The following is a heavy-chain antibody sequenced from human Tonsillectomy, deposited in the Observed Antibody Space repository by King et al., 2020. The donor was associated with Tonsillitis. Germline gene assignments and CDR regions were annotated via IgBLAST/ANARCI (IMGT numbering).Heavy chain of an antibody. V-gene: IGHV3-30*01. D-gene: IGHD6-13*01. CDR2: ISYDGSNK. CDR3: ARDRDSSSWQYFVVY. J-gene: IGHJ4*02. Sequence: VQLVESGGGVVQPGRSLRLACAASGCTLSSHALHWVRQAPGKGLEWVAVISYDGSNKYYADSVKGRFSISRDNSKNTLYLQMNSLRADAMAVYYCARDRDSSSWQYFVVYWGQGTLVTVSS. CDR1: GCTLSSHA.